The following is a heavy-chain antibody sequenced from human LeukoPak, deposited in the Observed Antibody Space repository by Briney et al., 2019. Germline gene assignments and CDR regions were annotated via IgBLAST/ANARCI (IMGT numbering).Heavy chain of an antibody. Sequence: PGGSLRLSCAASGFTFNKYAMSWVRQAPGKGLEWVSGISGSGTSTYYADSVKGRFTISRDNSKNTLYLQMNSLRAEDTAVYYCAKGGSVNYYRVFFDYWGQGTLVTVSS. CDR2: ISGSGTST. V-gene: IGHV3-23*01. J-gene: IGHJ4*02. CDR3: AKGGSVNYYRVFFDY. CDR1: GFTFNKYA. D-gene: IGHD1-26*01.